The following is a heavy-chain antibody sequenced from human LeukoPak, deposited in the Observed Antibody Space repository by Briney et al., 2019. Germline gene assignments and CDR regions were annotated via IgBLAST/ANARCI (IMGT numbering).Heavy chain of an antibody. D-gene: IGHD3-22*01. CDR1: RFIVSSNY. V-gene: IGHV3-66*02. J-gene: IGHJ4*02. Sequence: GGSLRLSCAASRFIVSSNYMSWVCQAPGKGLEWVSVIYSGGSTYYADSVKGRFTISRDNSKNTLYLQMNSLRAEDTAVYYCARVRPPGYYDSSDYNFDYWGQGTWSPSPQ. CDR3: ARVRPPGYYDSSDYNFDY. CDR2: IYSGGST.